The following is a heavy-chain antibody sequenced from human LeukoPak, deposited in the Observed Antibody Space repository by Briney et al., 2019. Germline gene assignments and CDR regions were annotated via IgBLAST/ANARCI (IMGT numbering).Heavy chain of an antibody. J-gene: IGHJ4*02. CDR2: INWNSGNI. CDR3: ARGHAYCSGGSCPKLDY. V-gene: IGHV3-9*01. CDR1: GFAFDDYT. Sequence: PGGSLRLSCAASGFAFDDYTMHWVRQAPGKGLERVSGINWNSGNIGYADSVKGRFTISRDNAKNSLYLQMNSLRAEDTAVYYCARGHAYCSGGSCPKLDYWGQGTLVTVSS. D-gene: IGHD2-15*01.